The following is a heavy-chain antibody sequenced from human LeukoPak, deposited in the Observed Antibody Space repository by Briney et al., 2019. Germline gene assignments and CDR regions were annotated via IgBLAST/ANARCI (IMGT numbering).Heavy chain of an antibody. Sequence: GGSLRLSCAASGFTFSNYAMSWVRQAPGKGLEWVSAITGSGGNTYYADSVKGRFTISRDNSKNTVFLQMNSLRAEDTAVYYCAKWGDYDVLTGYYVSDYWGQGTLVIVSS. CDR2: ITGSGGNT. J-gene: IGHJ4*02. V-gene: IGHV3-23*01. D-gene: IGHD3-9*01. CDR3: AKWGDYDVLTGYYVSDY. CDR1: GFTFSNYA.